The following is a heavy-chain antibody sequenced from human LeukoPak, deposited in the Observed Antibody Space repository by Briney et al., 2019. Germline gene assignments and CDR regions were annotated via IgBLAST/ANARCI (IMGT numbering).Heavy chain of an antibody. CDR3: ARGYDYVWGSYRSDY. CDR2: IYSGGST. J-gene: IGHJ4*02. CDR1: GFTVSSNY. V-gene: IGHV3-66*01. D-gene: IGHD3-16*02. Sequence: PGGSLRLSCAASGFTVSSNYMSWVRQAPGKGLEWVSVIYSGGSTYYADSVKGRFTISRDNSKNTLYLQMNSLRAEGTAVYYCARGYDYVWGSYRSDYWGQGTLVTVSS.